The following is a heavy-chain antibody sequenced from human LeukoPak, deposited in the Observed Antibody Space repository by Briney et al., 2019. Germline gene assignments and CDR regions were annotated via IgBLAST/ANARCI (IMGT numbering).Heavy chain of an antibody. D-gene: IGHD6-13*01. V-gene: IGHV1-18*01. CDR2: ISAYNGNT. Sequence: ASVKVSCKASGYTFTSYGISWVRQAPGQGLEWMGWISAYNGNTNYAQKLQGRVTMTTDTSTSTAYMELRSLRSDDTAVYYCARDGTPIAVAAGTGYYFDYWGQGTLVTVSS. J-gene: IGHJ4*02. CDR3: ARDGTPIAVAAGTGYYFDY. CDR1: GYTFTSYG.